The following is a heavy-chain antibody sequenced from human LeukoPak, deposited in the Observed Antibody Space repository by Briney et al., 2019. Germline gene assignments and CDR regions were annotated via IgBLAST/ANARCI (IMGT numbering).Heavy chain of an antibody. CDR1: GFTFSSYA. J-gene: IGHJ4*02. Sequence: GSLRLSCAASGFTFSSYAMSWVRQAPGKGLEWVSAISGSGGSTYYADSVKGRFTISRDNSKNTLYLQMNSLRAEDTAVYYCAKGPDVLRYFDWLSTLYYFDYWGQGTLVTVSS. D-gene: IGHD3-9*01. CDR3: AKGPDVLRYFDWLSTLYYFDY. V-gene: IGHV3-23*01. CDR2: ISGSGGST.